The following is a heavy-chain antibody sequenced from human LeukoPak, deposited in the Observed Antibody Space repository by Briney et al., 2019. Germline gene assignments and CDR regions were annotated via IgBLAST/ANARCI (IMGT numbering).Heavy chain of an antibody. CDR1: GGSISSYY. CDR3: ARDSGSFDY. Sequence: PSEPLSLTCTLSGGSISSYYGSWIRGPPGGGREWMGYIYYSGSTNYNPCLKSRVTISLHTTKNKSSRKLSSVTAADRALYYFARDSGSFDYWGQGTLVSASS. J-gene: IGHJ4*02. D-gene: IGHD3-10*01. V-gene: IGHV4-59*01. CDR2: IYYSGST.